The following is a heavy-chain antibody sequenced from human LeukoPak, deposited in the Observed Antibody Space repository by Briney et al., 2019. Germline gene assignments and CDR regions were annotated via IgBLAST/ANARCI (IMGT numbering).Heavy chain of an antibody. CDR3: ASPSSFYSSSWDFDY. CDR1: GYTFTGYY. D-gene: IGHD6-6*01. J-gene: IGHJ4*02. Sequence: GASVKVSCKASGYTFTGYYMHWVRQAPGQGLEWMGWINPNSGGTNYAQKFQGRVTMTRDTSISTAYMELSRLRSDDTAVYYCASPSSFYSSSWDFDYWGQGTLVTVSS. V-gene: IGHV1-2*02. CDR2: INPNSGGT.